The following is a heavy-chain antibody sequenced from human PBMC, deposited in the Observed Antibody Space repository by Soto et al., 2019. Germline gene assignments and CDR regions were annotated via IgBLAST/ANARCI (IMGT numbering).Heavy chain of an antibody. Sequence: SETPSLTCTVSGGPISNYYWSWIRQPPGKGLEWIGYIHYSGSTNYNPSLKSRATISVDTSKNQFSLKLTSVTAADTAVYYCARHTSSWYYYFDPWGQGTLVTVSS. CDR2: IHYSGST. CDR3: ARHTSSWYYYFDP. J-gene: IGHJ5*02. D-gene: IGHD6-13*01. V-gene: IGHV4-59*08. CDR1: GGPISNYY.